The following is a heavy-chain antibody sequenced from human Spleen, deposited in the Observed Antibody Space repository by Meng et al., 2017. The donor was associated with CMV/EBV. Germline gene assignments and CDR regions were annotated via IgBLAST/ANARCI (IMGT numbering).Heavy chain of an antibody. CDR1: GFTFNGYN. V-gene: IGHV3-21*01. J-gene: IGHJ4*02. D-gene: IGHD3-3*01. CDR2: ISTSSTYI. Sequence: GESLKISCAASGFTFNGYNMNWVRQAPGKGLEWVASISTSSTYILYTDSVKGRFTISRDNANSALYLQMDSLRAEDTAVYYCARAFYDFWSGIGYWGQGVLVTVSS. CDR3: ARAFYDFWSGIGY.